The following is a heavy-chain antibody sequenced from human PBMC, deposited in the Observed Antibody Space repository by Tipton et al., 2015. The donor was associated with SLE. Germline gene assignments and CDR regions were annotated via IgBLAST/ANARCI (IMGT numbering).Heavy chain of an antibody. CDR1: GGSFSGYY. CDR2: ISGSGGSI. CDR3: AGDTVTDFDY. V-gene: IGHV3-11*04. D-gene: IGHD4-11*01. Sequence: LSLTCAVYGGSFSGYYWSWIRQAPGKGLEWVSAISGSGGSIYYADSVKGRFTISRDNAKNSLYLQMNSLRAEDTAVYYCAGDTVTDFDYWGQGTLVTVSS. J-gene: IGHJ4*02.